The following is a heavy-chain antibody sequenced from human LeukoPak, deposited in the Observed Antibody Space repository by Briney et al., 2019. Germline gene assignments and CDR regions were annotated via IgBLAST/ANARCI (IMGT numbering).Heavy chain of an antibody. V-gene: IGHV4-34*01. CDR1: GGSFSGYY. CDR2: INHSGST. CDR3: ARVAAAGMPYFDL. D-gene: IGHD6-13*01. Sequence: SETLSLTCAVYGGSFSGYYWSWIRQPPGKGLEWIGEINHSGSTNYNPSLKSRVTISVDTSKNQFSLKLSSVTAADTAVYYCARVAAAGMPYFDLWGRGTLVTVSS. J-gene: IGHJ2*01.